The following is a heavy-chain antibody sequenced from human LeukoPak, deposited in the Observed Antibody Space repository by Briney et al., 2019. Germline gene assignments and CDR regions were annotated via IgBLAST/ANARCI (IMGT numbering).Heavy chain of an antibody. D-gene: IGHD5-12*01. V-gene: IGHV1-8*02. CDR3: ARGTGSWLRLTRWFDP. Sequence: ASVKVSCKASGYTFTGYYMHWVRQAPGQGLEWMGWMNPNSGNTDYAQKFQGRVTMTRNTSISTAYMELSSLVSEDTAVYYCARGTGSWLRLTRWFDPWGQGTLVTVSS. J-gene: IGHJ5*02. CDR1: GYTFTGYY. CDR2: MNPNSGNT.